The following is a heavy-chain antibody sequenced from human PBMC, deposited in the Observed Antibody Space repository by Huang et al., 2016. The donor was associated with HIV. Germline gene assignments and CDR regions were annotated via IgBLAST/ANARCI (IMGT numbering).Heavy chain of an antibody. D-gene: IGHD6-25*01. CDR2: ISYDGSNK. Sequence: QVQLVESGGGVVQPGRSLRLPCEASGFTFSTYAMHWVRQATGKGLEWVEVISYDGSNKYYADSVKGRFTISRDNSKNTLYLQMNSLRAEDTAVYYCARAGRYSSDRGAFDIWGQGTMVTVSS. CDR1: GFTFSTYA. J-gene: IGHJ3*02. CDR3: ARAGRYSSDRGAFDI. V-gene: IGHV3-30-3*01.